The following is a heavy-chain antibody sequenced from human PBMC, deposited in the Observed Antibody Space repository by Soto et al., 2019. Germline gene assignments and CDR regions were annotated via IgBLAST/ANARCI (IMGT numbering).Heavy chain of an antibody. CDR2: INHSGST. J-gene: IGHJ6*02. V-gene: IGHV4-34*01. CDR1: GGSFSGYY. D-gene: IGHD3-10*01. CDR3: ARGGVRRLQGGTMVRGVIIAQNYYGMDV. Sequence: SETLSLTCAVYGGSFSGYYWSWIRQPPGKGLEWIGEINHSGSTNYNPSIKSRVTISVDTSKNQFSLKLSSVTAADTAVYYCARGGVRRLQGGTMVRGVIIAQNYYGMDVWGQGTTVTVSS.